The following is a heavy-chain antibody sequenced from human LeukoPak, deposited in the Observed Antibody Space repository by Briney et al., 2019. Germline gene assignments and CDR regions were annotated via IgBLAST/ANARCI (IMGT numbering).Heavy chain of an antibody. J-gene: IGHJ4*02. CDR2: INHSGST. CDR1: GGSFSGYY. D-gene: IGHD3-16*01. Sequence: SETLSLTCAVYGGSFSGYYWSWLRQPPGKGLEWIGEINHSGSTNYNPSLKSRVTISVDTSKNQFSLKLSSVTAADTAVYYCARGLYDYVWGRSPFFDYWGQGTLVTVSS. CDR3: ARGLYDYVWGRSPFFDY. V-gene: IGHV4-34*01.